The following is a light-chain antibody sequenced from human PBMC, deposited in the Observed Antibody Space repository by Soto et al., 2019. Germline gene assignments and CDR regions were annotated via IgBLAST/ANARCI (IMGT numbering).Light chain of an antibody. CDR3: QQYGSSPPIT. CDR2: GAS. V-gene: IGKV3-20*01. CDR1: HSVSSSC. Sequence: EIVLTQSPGTLSLSPGERATLSCRASHSVSSSCLAWYQQKPGQAPRPLIYGASSRATGIPDRFSGSGSGTDFTLTISRLEPEDFAVYYCQQYGSSPPITFGQGTRLEIK. J-gene: IGKJ5*01.